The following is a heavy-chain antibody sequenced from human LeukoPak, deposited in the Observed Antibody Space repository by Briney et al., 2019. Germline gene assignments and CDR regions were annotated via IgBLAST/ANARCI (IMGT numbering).Heavy chain of an antibody. CDR2: IYYSGST. CDR3: ATTYSSSWSPFDY. V-gene: IGHV4-39*01. J-gene: IGHJ4*02. Sequence: PSETLSLTCTVSGGSISSSSYYWGWIRQPPGKGLEWIGSIYYSGSTYHNPSLKSRVTISVDTSKNQFSLKLSSVTAADTAVYYCATTYSSSWSPFDYWGQGTLVTVSS. D-gene: IGHD6-13*01. CDR1: GGSISSSSYY.